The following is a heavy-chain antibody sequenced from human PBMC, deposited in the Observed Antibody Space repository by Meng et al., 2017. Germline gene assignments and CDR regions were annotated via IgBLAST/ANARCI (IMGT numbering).Heavy chain of an antibody. CDR1: GGSISSYY. J-gene: IGHJ4*02. V-gene: IGHV4-59*01. D-gene: IGHD3-10*01. CDR3: ASHFGYGSGSFGL. Sequence: SETLSLTCIVSGGSISSYYWSWIRQPPGKGLEWIGYISDSGTTKYNPSLTSRVIISVDTSKSQFSLKLSSVTAADTAVYYCASHFGYGSGSFGLWGQGTLVTVSS. CDR2: ISDSGTT.